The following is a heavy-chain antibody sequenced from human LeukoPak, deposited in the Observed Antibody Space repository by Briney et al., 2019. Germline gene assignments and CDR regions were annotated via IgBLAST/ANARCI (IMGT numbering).Heavy chain of an antibody. CDR1: GFTFSSYA. D-gene: IGHD3-22*01. Sequence: PGGSLRLSCAASGFTFSSYAMSRVRQAPGKRLEWVSGISGSGDNTYYADSVKGRFTISRDNSKNTLYVQVNSLGTEDTAAYYCAKGSYYDSSGSFYFDYWGQGTLVTVSS. CDR3: AKGSYYDSSGSFYFDY. CDR2: ISGSGDNT. V-gene: IGHV3-23*01. J-gene: IGHJ4*02.